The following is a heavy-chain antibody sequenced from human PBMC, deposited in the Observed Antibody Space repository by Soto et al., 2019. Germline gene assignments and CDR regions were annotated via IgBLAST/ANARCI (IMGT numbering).Heavy chain of an antibody. CDR2: ISGTASRT. Sequence: EVQLLESGGGLVLPGGSLRLSCAGSGFTPTTTPLSWVRQAPGKGLEWVTTISGTASRTYYVDSVKGRFFISRDNSKNTVTLQMNNLTVDDTAVYYCATSFRYFDTWGQGTRVTVSS. CDR1: GFTPTTTP. V-gene: IGHV3-23*01. J-gene: IGHJ4*02. CDR3: ATSFRYFDT. D-gene: IGHD3-9*01.